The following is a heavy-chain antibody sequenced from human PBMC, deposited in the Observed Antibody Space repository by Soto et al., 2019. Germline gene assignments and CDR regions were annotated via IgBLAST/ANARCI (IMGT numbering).Heavy chain of an antibody. J-gene: IGHJ4*02. CDR3: AKVLSSSSGTYFDY. CDR2: ISYDGSNK. V-gene: IGHV3-30*18. CDR1: GFTFSSYG. D-gene: IGHD6-6*01. Sequence: QVQLVESGGGVVQPGRSLRLSCAASGFTFSSYGMHWVRQAPGKGLERVAVISYDGSNKYYADSVKGRFTISRDNSKNTLYLQMNSLRAEDTAVYYCAKVLSSSSGTYFDYWGQGTLVTVSS.